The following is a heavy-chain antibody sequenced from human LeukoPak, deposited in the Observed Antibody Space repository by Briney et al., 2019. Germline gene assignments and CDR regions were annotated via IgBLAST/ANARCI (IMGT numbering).Heavy chain of an antibody. CDR2: ISSSGSTI. Sequence: QPGGSLRLSCAGSGCTFSSYEMNWVRQAPGKGLEWVSYISSSGSTIYYADSVKGRFTISRDNAKNSLYLQMNSLRAEDTAVYYCARGGYCGGDCYYYYYYGMDVWGQGTTVTVSS. CDR1: GCTFSSYE. J-gene: IGHJ6*02. CDR3: ARGGYCGGDCYYYYYYGMDV. V-gene: IGHV3-48*03. D-gene: IGHD2-21*02.